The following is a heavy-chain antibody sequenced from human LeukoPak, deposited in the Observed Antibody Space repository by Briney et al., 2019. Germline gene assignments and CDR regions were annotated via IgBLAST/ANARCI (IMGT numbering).Heavy chain of an antibody. D-gene: IGHD2-15*01. Sequence: PSETLSLTCTVSGGSLSSYYWSWLRQPPGKGLEWIGYIYYSGSTNYNPSLKSRVTISVDTSKNQFSLKLSSVTAADTAVYYCARDLRYCSGGSCYRDAFDIWGQGTMVTVSS. CDR3: ARDLRYCSGGSCYRDAFDI. J-gene: IGHJ3*02. V-gene: IGHV4-59*01. CDR1: GGSLSSYY. CDR2: IYYSGST.